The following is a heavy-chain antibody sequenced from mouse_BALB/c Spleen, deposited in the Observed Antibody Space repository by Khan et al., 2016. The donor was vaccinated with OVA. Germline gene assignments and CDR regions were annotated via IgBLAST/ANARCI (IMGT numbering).Heavy chain of an antibody. CDR2: INPGSGGT. CDR1: GYAFTNYL. Sequence: QVQLQQSGAELVRPGTSVKVSCKASGYAFTNYLIEWVKQRPGQGLEWIGVINPGSGGTNYNEKFKGKATLTADKSSSTAYMQLSSLTSDDSAVYSGAGWGLGPFAYWGQGTLVTVYA. D-gene: IGHD3-1*01. J-gene: IGHJ3*01. CDR3: AGWGLGPFAY. V-gene: IGHV1-54*01.